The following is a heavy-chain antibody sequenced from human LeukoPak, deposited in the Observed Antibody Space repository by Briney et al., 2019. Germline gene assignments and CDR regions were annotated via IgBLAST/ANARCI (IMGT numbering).Heavy chain of an antibody. D-gene: IGHD3-3*01. J-gene: IGHJ6*03. V-gene: IGHV1-2*02. Sequence: ASVKVSCKASGYTFTGYYMHWVRQAPGQGLEWMGWINPNSGGTNYAQKFQGRVTMTRDTSISTAYMELSRLRSDDTAVYYRARGDYTDFPPLVYYMDVWGKGTTVTISS. CDR1: GYTFTGYY. CDR3: ARGDYTDFPPLVYYMDV. CDR2: INPNSGGT.